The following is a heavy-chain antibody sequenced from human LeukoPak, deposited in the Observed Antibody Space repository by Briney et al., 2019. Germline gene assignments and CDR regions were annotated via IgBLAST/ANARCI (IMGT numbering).Heavy chain of an antibody. Sequence: GGSLRLSCAASGFTFSSYSMNWVRQAPGKGLEWVSSISSSSSYIYYADSVKGRFTISRDNAKNSLYLQMNSLRAEDTAVYYCARVGYGWEQRPQPFDIWGQGTMVTVSS. CDR3: ARVGYGWEQRPQPFDI. J-gene: IGHJ3*02. CDR2: ISSSSSYI. V-gene: IGHV3-21*01. D-gene: IGHD1-26*01. CDR1: GFTFSSYS.